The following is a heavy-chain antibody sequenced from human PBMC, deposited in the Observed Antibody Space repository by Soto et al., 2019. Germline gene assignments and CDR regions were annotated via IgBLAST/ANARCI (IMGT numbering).Heavy chain of an antibody. Sequence: GGSLRLSCAASGFTFSSYSMNWVRQAPGKGLEWVSYISSSSSTIYYADSVKGRFTISRDNAKNSLYLQMNSLRAEDTAVYYCAREKDIVVVPAAGNYYYYGMDGWGQGTTVTVS. V-gene: IGHV3-48*04. J-gene: IGHJ6*02. D-gene: IGHD2-2*01. CDR3: AREKDIVVVPAAGNYYYYGMDG. CDR2: ISSSSSTI. CDR1: GFTFSSYS.